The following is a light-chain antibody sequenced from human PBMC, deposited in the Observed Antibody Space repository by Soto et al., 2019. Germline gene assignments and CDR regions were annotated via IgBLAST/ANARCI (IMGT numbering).Light chain of an antibody. V-gene: IGKV3-15*01. J-gene: IGKJ1*01. CDR1: QSVSSGY. CDR2: GLS. Sequence: DIVLTQSPGTLYLSPGERATLSCSASQSVSSGYLAWYQQRPGQAPRLLIYGLSIRAPGVPARFSVSGSRTEFTLTISSLQSEYFAVYFCQQYYAWPTFGQGTKVDIK. CDR3: QQYYAWPT.